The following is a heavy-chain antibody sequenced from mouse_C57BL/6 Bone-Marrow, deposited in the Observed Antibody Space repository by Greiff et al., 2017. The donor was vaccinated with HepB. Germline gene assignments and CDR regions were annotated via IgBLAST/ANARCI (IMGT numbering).Heavy chain of an antibody. Sequence: VKLQQPGAELVMPGASVKLSCKASGYTFTSYWMHWVKQRPGQGLEWIGEIDPSDSYTNYNQKFKGKSTLTVDKSSSTAYMQLSSLTSEDSAVYYCAREDGYYARFAYWGQGTLVTVSA. CDR1: GYTFTSYW. D-gene: IGHD2-3*01. J-gene: IGHJ3*01. V-gene: IGHV1-69*01. CDR3: AREDGYYARFAY. CDR2: IDPSDSYT.